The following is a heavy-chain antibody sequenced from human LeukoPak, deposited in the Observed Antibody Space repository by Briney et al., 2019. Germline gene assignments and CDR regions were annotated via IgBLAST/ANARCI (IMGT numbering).Heavy chain of an antibody. CDR2: IKQDGSET. D-gene: IGHD6-19*01. Sequence: GGSLRLSCAASGFTFSRYAMTWVRQAPGKGLEWVANIKQDGSETYYVDSVKGRFTISRDNAKNSLFLQMNSLRAEDTAVYYCAADPEYTSGAWGQGTLVTVSS. J-gene: IGHJ5*02. CDR3: AADPEYTSGA. CDR1: GFTFSRYA. V-gene: IGHV3-7*05.